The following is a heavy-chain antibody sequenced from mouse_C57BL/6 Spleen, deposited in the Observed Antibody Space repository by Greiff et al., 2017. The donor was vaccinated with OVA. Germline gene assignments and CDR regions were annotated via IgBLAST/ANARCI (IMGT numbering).Heavy chain of an antibody. V-gene: IGHV1-80*01. D-gene: IGHD3-2*01. CDR1: GYAFSSYW. CDR3: ARDRTGGNYFDY. CDR2: IYPGDGDT. Sequence: QVQLQQSGAELVKPGASVKISCKASGYAFSSYWMNWVKQRPGKGLEWIGQIYPGDGDTNYNGKFKGKATLTADKSSSTAYMQLSSLTSEDSAVYFCARDRTGGNYFDYWGQGTTLTVSS. J-gene: IGHJ2*01.